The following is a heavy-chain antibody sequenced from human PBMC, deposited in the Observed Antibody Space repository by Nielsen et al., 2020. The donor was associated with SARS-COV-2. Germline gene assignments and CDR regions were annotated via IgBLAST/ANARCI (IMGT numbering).Heavy chain of an antibody. CDR2: IYSGGST. CDR3: ARDRSYYDFSAGGMDV. D-gene: IGHD3-3*01. Sequence: GESLKISCAASGFTVSSNYMSRVRQAPGKGLEWVSVIYSGGSTYYADSAKGRFTISRDNSKNTLYLQMNSLRAEDTAVYYCARDRSYYDFSAGGMDVWGKGTTVTVSS. CDR1: GFTVSSNY. J-gene: IGHJ6*04. V-gene: IGHV3-66*01.